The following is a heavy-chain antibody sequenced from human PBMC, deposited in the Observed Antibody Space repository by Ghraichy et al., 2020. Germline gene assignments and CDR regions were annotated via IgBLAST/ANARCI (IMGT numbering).Heavy chain of an antibody. J-gene: IGHJ4*02. CDR1: GFTFSGSA. Sequence: GGSLRLSCAASGFTFSGSAMHWVRQASGKGLEWVGRIRSKANSYATAYAASVKGRFTISRDDSKNTAYLQMNSLKTEDTAVYYCTRYDQGSGSYYPADYWGQGTLVTVSS. V-gene: IGHV3-73*01. D-gene: IGHD3-10*01. CDR2: IRSKANSYAT. CDR3: TRYDQGSGSYYPADY.